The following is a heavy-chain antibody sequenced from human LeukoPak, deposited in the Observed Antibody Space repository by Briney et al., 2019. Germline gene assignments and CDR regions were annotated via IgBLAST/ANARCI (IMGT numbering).Heavy chain of an antibody. Sequence: GGSLRLSCAVSGFTFSSYGMHWVRQAPGKGLEWVALISYDGSIKYYADSVKGRFTISRDNSKNTLYLQMYSLRVEDTAVYYCAKGLDSSLDYWGQGTLVTVSS. V-gene: IGHV3-30*18. CDR3: AKGLDSSLDY. CDR1: GFTFSSYG. J-gene: IGHJ4*02. D-gene: IGHD3-22*01. CDR2: ISYDGSIK.